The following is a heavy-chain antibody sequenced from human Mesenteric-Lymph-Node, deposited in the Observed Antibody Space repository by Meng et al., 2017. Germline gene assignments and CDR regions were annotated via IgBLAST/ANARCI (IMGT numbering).Heavy chain of an antibody. CDR2: IGKGTDT. CDR1: GFTFSTNY. CDR3: AKHRSGSYTFDY. D-gene: IGHD1-26*01. V-gene: IGHV3-23*01. J-gene: IGHJ4*02. Sequence: GESLKISCAASGFTFSTNYMSWVRRAPGKGLEWVSAIGKGTDTYYADSVKGRFTISRDKSQNTLYLEMNSLRTEDTAIYYCAKHRSGSYTFDYWGQASLVTVSS.